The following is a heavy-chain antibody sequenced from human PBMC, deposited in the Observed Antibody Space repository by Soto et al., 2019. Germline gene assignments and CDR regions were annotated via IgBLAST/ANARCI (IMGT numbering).Heavy chain of an antibody. Sequence: EVQLVESGGGLVQPGGSLRLSCAASGFTFSSYWMSWVRQAPGKGLEWVANIKQDGSEKYYVDSVKGRFTISRDNAKNSLYLQMNSLRAEDTAVYYCARNPNTIFGVVKWWFDPWGQGTLVTVSS. CDR3: ARNPNTIFGVVKWWFDP. J-gene: IGHJ5*02. CDR2: IKQDGSEK. D-gene: IGHD3-3*01. V-gene: IGHV3-7*01. CDR1: GFTFSSYW.